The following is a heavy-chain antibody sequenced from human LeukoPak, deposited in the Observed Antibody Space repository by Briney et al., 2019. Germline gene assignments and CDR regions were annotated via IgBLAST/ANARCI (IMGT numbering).Heavy chain of an antibody. Sequence: SETLSLTCTVSGGSISSYYWSWIRQPPGKGLEWIGYIYTSGSTNYNPSLKSRVTISVDTSKNQFSLKLSSVTAADTAVYYCARHAYSGSYRLSYYCYMDVWGKGTTVTVSS. V-gene: IGHV4-4*09. CDR2: IYTSGST. J-gene: IGHJ6*03. CDR1: GGSISSYY. CDR3: ARHAYSGSYRLSYYCYMDV. D-gene: IGHD1-26*01.